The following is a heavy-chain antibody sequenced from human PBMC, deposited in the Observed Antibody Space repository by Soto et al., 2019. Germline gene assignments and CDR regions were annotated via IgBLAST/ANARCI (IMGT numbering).Heavy chain of an antibody. D-gene: IGHD3-10*01. CDR1: GFDFRGYG. V-gene: IGHV3-33*01. Sequence: QLSLVESGGGVVQPGRSLRISCAASGFDFRGYGMHWVRQAPGEGLEWVALIWYDETNRYYGDPVKGRFTISRDNSKNTLYLQMDSLRVEDTVVYYCARERWGSGQALDIWGQGTMVTVSS. J-gene: IGHJ3*02. CDR2: IWYDETNR. CDR3: ARERWGSGQALDI.